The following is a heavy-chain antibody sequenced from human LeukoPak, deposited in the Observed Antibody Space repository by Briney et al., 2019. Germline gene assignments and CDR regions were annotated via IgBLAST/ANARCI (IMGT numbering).Heavy chain of an antibody. V-gene: IGHV3-30*02. CDR2: IRYDGSNK. CDR1: GFTFSSYG. Sequence: GGSLRLSCAASGFTFSSYGMHWVRQAPGKGLEWVAFIRYDGSNKYYADSVKGRFTISRDNAKNSLYLQMNSLRAEDTAVYYCARDPPTKCSTSCYHDYWGQGTLVTVSS. CDR3: ARDPPTKCSTSCYHDY. J-gene: IGHJ4*02. D-gene: IGHD2-2*01.